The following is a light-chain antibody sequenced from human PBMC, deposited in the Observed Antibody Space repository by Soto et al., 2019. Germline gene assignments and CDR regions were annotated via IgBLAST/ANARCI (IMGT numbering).Light chain of an antibody. CDR3: TSKTSTSPYV. V-gene: IGLV2-14*01. J-gene: IGLJ1*01. Sequence: QSVLTQPASVSGSPGQSITISCTGTSSDVGGYKYVSWYQQHPGKAPKFLIYEVSNRPSGVSSRFSGSKSGNTASLTISGLQAEDEADYYSTSKTSTSPYVFGTGTKGTVL. CDR1: SSDVGGYKY. CDR2: EVS.